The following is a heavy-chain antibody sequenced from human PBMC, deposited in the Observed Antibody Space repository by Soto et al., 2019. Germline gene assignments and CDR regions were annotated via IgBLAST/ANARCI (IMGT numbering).Heavy chain of an antibody. CDR2: IWYDGSNK. CDR1: GFTFSNYG. J-gene: IGHJ3*02. D-gene: IGHD3-10*01. CDR3: ARGQRGYGSGSLAAFEI. V-gene: IGHV3-33*01. Sequence: GGSLRLSCAASGFTFSNYGMHWVRQAPGKGLEWVSCIWYDGSNKYYVDSVKGRFTISRENAKNSLYLQMNSLSAGDAAVYFCARGQRGYGSGSLAAFEIWGQGTMVTVSS.